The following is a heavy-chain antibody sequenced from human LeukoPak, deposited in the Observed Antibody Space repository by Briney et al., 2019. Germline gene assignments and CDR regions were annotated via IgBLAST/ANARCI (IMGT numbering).Heavy chain of an antibody. V-gene: IGHV3-48*04. CDR3: VSRRTVTSTDPHTFDI. D-gene: IGHD4-17*01. J-gene: IGHJ3*02. Sequence: PGGSLRLSCAASGLTFSSHWMHWVRQAPGKGLEWLSYISSSGNTIFYADSVRGRFTISRDNAMNSLYLQMNSLRAEDTAVYYCVSRRTVTSTDPHTFDIWGQGTMVTVSS. CDR2: ISSSGNTI. CDR1: GLTFSSHW.